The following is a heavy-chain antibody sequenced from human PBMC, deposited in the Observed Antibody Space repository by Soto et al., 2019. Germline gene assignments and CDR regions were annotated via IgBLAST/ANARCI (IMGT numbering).Heavy chain of an antibody. Sequence: PGESLKISCKGSGYSLTSYWIGWVRQMPGKGLEWMGIIYPGDSDTRYSPSFQGQVTISADKSISTAYLQWSSLKASDTAMYYCARLRRRKLDYYYYGMDVWGQGTTVTVSS. J-gene: IGHJ6*02. D-gene: IGHD1-1*01. V-gene: IGHV5-51*01. CDR2: IYPGDSDT. CDR1: GYSLTSYW. CDR3: ARLRRRKLDYYYYGMDV.